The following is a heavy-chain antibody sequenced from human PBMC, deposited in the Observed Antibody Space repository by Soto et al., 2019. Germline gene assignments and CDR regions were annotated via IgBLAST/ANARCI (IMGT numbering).Heavy chain of an antibody. V-gene: IGHV1-46*01. CDR1: GYTFSTYY. CDR3: ERYDYNGCYFGY. J-gene: IGHJ4*02. CDR2: INPSGGST. D-gene: IGHD4-4*01. Sequence: QVQLVQSGAEVKKPGASVKVSCKASGYTFSTYYMHWVRQAPGQGYEWMGIINPSGGSTTYAQKFKGRVTMTRDTSTIPVYKELSSLRSGDTAVYYCERYDYNGCYFGYWGQGTLVTVSS.